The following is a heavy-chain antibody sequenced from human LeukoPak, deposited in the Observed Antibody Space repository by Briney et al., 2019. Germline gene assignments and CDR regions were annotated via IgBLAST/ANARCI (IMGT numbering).Heavy chain of an antibody. CDR2: INPNSGGT. D-gene: IGHD6-19*01. J-gene: IGHJ4*02. Sequence: GGSVKVSCKASGYTFTGYYMHWVRQAPGQGLEWMGWINPNSGGTNYAQKFQGRVTMTRDTSISTAYMELSRLRSDDTAVYYCAREVDSSGWDEIDYWGQGTLVTVSS. V-gene: IGHV1-2*02. CDR3: AREVDSSGWDEIDY. CDR1: GYTFTGYY.